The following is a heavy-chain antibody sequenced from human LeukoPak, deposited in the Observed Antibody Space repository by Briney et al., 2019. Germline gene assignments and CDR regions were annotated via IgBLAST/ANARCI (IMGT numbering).Heavy chain of an antibody. CDR3: ARVGPAAMGVDY. J-gene: IGHJ4*02. D-gene: IGHD2-2*01. CDR1: GGTFSSYA. Sequence: ASVQVSCQASGGTFSSYAISWVRQAPGQGLEWMGGIIPIFGTANYAQKFQGRVTITADESTSTAYMELSSLRSEDTAVYYCARVGPAAMGVDYWGQGTLVTVSS. V-gene: IGHV1-69*01. CDR2: IIPIFGTA.